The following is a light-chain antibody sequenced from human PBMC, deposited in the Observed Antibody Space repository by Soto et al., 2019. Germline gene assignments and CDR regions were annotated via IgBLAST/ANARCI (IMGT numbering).Light chain of an antibody. CDR3: QQYYNWPLT. CDR1: QSVSSSY. CDR2: GPS. J-gene: IGKJ4*01. V-gene: IGKV3-15*01. Sequence: EIVLTQSPGNLSLSPGERATLSCRASQSVSSSYLAWYQQKPGQAPRLLIYGPSTRATGIPGRFSCSGSGTEFTLTVSSLQSEDFAVYYCQQYYNWPLTFGGGTKVDIK.